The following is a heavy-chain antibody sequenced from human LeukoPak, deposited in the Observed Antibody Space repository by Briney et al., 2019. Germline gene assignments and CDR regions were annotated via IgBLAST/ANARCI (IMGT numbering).Heavy chain of an antibody. CDR2: IYYSGST. CDR1: GGSISSGGYY. J-gene: IGHJ1*01. CDR3: ARGGYCSSTSCYPGYFQH. V-gene: IGHV4-31*03. Sequence: SQTLSLTCTVSGGSISSGGYYWSWIRQHPGKGLEWIGYIYYSGSTYYNPSLKSRVTISVDTSKNQFSLKLSSVTAADTAVYYCARGGYCSSTSCYPGYFQHWGQGTLVTVSS. D-gene: IGHD2-2*01.